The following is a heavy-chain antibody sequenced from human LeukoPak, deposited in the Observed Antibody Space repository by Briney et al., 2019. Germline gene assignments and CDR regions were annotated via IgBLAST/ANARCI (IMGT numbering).Heavy chain of an antibody. D-gene: IGHD3-16*01. CDR3: AAGVLHGGGNWFDP. CDR2: INPNSGCT. CDR1: GYTFTGYY. V-gene: IGHV1-2*06. Sequence: ASVKVSCKTSGYTFTGYYMNWVRQAPGQGLEWMGRINPNSGCTYYARKFQGRVTMTRDTSISTSYLEVTSLKSDDTAVYYCAAGVLHGGGNWFDPWGQGTLVTVSS. J-gene: IGHJ5*02.